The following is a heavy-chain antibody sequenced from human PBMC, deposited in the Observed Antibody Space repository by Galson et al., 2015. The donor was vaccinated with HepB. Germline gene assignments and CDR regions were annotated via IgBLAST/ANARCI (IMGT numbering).Heavy chain of an antibody. D-gene: IGHD5-12*01. Sequence: SVKVSCKASGGTFSSYAISWVRPAPGQGLEWMGGIIPIFGTANYSQKFQGRVTITADKSTSTAYMELSSLRSEDTAVYYCANQPVVATIKGWCDPWGQGTLVTVSS. J-gene: IGHJ5*02. CDR2: IIPIFGTA. CDR3: ANQPVVATIKGWCDP. CDR1: GGTFSSYA. V-gene: IGHV1-69*06.